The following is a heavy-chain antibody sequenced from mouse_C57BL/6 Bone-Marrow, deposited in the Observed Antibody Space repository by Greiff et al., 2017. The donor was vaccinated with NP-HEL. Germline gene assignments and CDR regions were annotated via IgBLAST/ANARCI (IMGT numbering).Heavy chain of an antibody. CDR1: GYSFTGYY. CDR2: FNPSTGGT. D-gene: IGHD1-1*01. CDR3: VRDYGRSIWYFGV. J-gene: IGHJ1*03. Sequence: VHVKQSGPELVKPGASVKISCKASGYSFTGYYMNWVKQSPEKSLEWIGEFNPSTGGTTYNQKFKAKATLTVDKSSSTAYIQLNSLTSEDSAVFYVVRDYGRSIWYFGVWGTGTTVTVAS. V-gene: IGHV1-42*01.